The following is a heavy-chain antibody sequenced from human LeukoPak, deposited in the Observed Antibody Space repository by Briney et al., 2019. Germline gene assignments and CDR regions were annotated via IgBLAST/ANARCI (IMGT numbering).Heavy chain of an antibody. J-gene: IGHJ4*02. CDR2: IYYSGST. CDR3: AREVVGRESPYFDY. D-gene: IGHD2-15*01. V-gene: IGHV4-59*01. CDR1: GGSISSYY. Sequence: SETLSLTCTVSGGSISSYYWSWIRQPPGKGLEWIGYIYYSGSTNYNPSLKSRVTISVDTSKNQFSLKLSSVTAADTAVYYCAREVVGRESPYFDYWGQGTLVTVSS.